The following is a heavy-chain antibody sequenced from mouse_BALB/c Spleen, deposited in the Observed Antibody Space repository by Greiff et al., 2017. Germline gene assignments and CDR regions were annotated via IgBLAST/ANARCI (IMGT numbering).Heavy chain of an antibody. J-gene: IGHJ4*01. V-gene: IGHV6-6*02. CDR3: TRRGPYAMDY. CDR2: IRLKSNNYAT. Sequence: EVKLMEPGGGLVQPGGSMKLSCVASGFTFSNYWMNWVRQSPEKGLEWVAEIRLKSNNYATHYAESVKGRFTISRDASKSSVYLQMNNLRAEDTGIYYCTRRGPYAMDYWGQGTSVTVSS. CDR1: GFTFSNYW.